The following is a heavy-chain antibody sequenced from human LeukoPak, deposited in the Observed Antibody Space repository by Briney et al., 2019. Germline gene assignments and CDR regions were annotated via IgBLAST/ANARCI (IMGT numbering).Heavy chain of an antibody. V-gene: IGHV3-33*06. D-gene: IGHD4-11*01. CDR3: AKDAQRGFDFSNSLDN. CDR1: GFTFSHYG. J-gene: IGHJ4*02. CDR2: IWSDGTNR. Sequence: GRSLRLSCATSGFTFSHYGMHWVRQAPGKGLEWVAVIWSDGTNRYYGDPVKGRFTISRDNFQRTVYLQMNSLRAEDTAVYYCAKDAQRGFDFSNSLDNWGQGTLVTVSS.